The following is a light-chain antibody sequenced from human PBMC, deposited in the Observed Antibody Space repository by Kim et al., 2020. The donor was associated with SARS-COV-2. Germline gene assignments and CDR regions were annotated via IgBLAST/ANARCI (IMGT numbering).Light chain of an antibody. J-gene: IGKJ2*02. CDR2: ASS. V-gene: IGKV3-20*01. CDR1: QSVSSSH. CDR3: QHYDTSPPCT. Sequence: EIVLTQSPGTLSLSPGERATLSCRASQSVSSSHLAWYQQKPGQAPRLLIYASSSRATGIPDRISGSGSGTDFTLTISRLDPEDFAVYYGQHYDTSPPCTFGQGTKLEI.